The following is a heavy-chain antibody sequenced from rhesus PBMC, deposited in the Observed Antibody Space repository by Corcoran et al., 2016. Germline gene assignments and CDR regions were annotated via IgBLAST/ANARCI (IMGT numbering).Heavy chain of an antibody. CDR1: GGSISSNY. J-gene: IGHJ4*01. D-gene: IGHD6-25*01. CDR3: ARERGGSGSWKGLFDY. V-gene: IGHV4-173*01. CDR2: ISGRGGST. Sequence: QLQLQESGPGLVKPSETLSLTCAVSGGSISSNYWSWLRQPPGKGLEWIGRISGRGGSTDYNPSLKSRVTISTDTSKNQFFLKLSSVTAADTAVYYCARERGGSGSWKGLFDYWGQGVLVTVSS.